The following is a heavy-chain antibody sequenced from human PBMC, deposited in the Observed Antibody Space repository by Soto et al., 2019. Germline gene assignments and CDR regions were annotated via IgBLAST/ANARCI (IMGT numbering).Heavy chain of an antibody. CDR3: AREAYGDYPPNWFDP. J-gene: IGHJ5*02. CDR2: IYYSGST. D-gene: IGHD4-17*01. Sequence: QVQLQESGPGLVKPSETLSLTCTVSGGSISSYYWSWIRQPPGKGLEWIGYIYYSGSTNYNPSLKRRVTISVDTSKNQFSLKLSSVTAADTAVYYCAREAYGDYPPNWFDPWGQGTLVTVSA. V-gene: IGHV4-59*01. CDR1: GGSISSYY.